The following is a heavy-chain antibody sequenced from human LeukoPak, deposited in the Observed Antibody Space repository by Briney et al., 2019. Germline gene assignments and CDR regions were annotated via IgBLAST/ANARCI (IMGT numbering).Heavy chain of an antibody. V-gene: IGHV3-53*01. D-gene: IGHD3-10*01. CDR3: ARDMVRGVTDYMDV. CDR1: GFTVSSNY. Sequence: PGVSLRLSCAASGFTVSSNYMSWVRQAPGKGLEWVSVIYSGDSTYYADSVKGRFTISRDNSKNTLYLQMNSLRAEDTAVYYCARDMVRGVTDYMDVWGKGTTVTISS. J-gene: IGHJ6*03. CDR2: IYSGDST.